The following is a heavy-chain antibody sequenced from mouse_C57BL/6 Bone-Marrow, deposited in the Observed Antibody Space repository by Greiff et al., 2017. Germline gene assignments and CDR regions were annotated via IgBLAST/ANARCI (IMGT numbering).Heavy chain of an antibody. V-gene: IGHV14-4*01. CDR1: GFNIKDDY. D-gene: IGHD2-3*01. J-gene: IGHJ4*01. CDR3: TTWWLLVYAMDY. CDR2: IDPENGDT. Sequence: EVQLQQSGAELVRPGASVKLSCTASGFNIKDDYMHWVKQRPEQGLEWIGWIDPENGDTEYASKFQGKATITADTSSNTAYLQLSSLTSEDTSVYYCTTWWLLVYAMDYWGQGTSVTVSS.